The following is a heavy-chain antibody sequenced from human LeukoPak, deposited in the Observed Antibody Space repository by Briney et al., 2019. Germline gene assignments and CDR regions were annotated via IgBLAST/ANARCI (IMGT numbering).Heavy chain of an antibody. V-gene: IGHV3-48*01. CDR3: ARRAGDYSHPYDY. Sequence: PGGSLRPSCAASGFTFSSSVMHWVRQAPGKGPEWVSYISSGSGTVYYADSVKGRFTISRDNAKNSLYLQMNSLRAEDTAVYYCARRAGDYSHPYDYWGQGTLVTVSS. CDR2: ISSGSGTV. J-gene: IGHJ4*02. D-gene: IGHD3-22*01. CDR1: GFTFSSSV.